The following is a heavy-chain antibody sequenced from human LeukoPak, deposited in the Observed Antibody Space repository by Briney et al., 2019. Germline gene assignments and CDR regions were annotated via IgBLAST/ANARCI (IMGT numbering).Heavy chain of an antibody. J-gene: IGHJ6*02. CDR3: AREVRGVIITTYYYYGMDV. Sequence: PSQTLSLTCTVSGGSISSGDYYWSWIRQPPGKGLEWIGYIYYSGCTYYNPSLKSRVTISVDTSKNQFSLKLSSVTAADTAVYYCAREVRGVIITTYYYYGMDVWGQGTTVTVSS. V-gene: IGHV4-30-4*01. CDR2: IYYSGCT. D-gene: IGHD3-10*01. CDR1: GGSISSGDYY.